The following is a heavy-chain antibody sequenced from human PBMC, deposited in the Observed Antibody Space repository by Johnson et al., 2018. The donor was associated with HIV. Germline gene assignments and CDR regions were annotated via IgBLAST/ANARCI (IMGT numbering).Heavy chain of an antibody. CDR1: GFTFSSYA. CDR3: ARDLSSITMIVVVRDDAFDI. CDR2: ISYDGSNK. D-gene: IGHD3-22*01. Sequence: QVQLVESGGGVVQPGRSLRLSCAASGFTFSSYAMHWVRQAPGKGLEWVAVISYDGSNKYYADSVKGRFTISSDNAKNSLYLQMNSLRAEDTAVYYCARDLSSITMIVVVRDDAFDIWGQGTMVTVSS. J-gene: IGHJ3*02. V-gene: IGHV3-30-3*01.